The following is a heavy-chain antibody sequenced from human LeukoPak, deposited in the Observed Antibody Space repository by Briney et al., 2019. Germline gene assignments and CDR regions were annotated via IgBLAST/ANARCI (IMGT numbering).Heavy chain of an antibody. D-gene: IGHD4-11*01. CDR3: ARVRAYSDFVDNFDL. CDR2: IWATGST. V-gene: IGHV4-4*07. J-gene: IGHJ2*01. CDR1: GGSISSHY. Sequence: RPSETLSLTCTVSGGSISSHYWSWIRQPAGKRLEWIGRIWATGSTVDNPSFRSRLTLSIDRSKSQLSLKLTSMTAADSAVYYCARVRAYSDFVDNFDLWGHGIPVTVSS.